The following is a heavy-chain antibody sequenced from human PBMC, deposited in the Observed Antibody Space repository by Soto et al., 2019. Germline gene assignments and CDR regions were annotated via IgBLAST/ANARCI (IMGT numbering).Heavy chain of an antibody. CDR2: ITLLFRTP. J-gene: IGHJ6*02. CDR1: GGTFSTYT. D-gene: IGHD2-21*01. CDR3: VSAYSWPKPERTSGETTNFIV. Sequence: QVNLVQSGAEVKKSGSSVKVSCKASGGTFSTYTVGWVLQSPLQGLEWMRGITLLFRTPTYAQKFQGRLSIAAEESTATAYMNLRSLTSEDRAVYYCVSAYSWPKPERTSGETTNFIVWA. V-gene: IGHV1-69*01.